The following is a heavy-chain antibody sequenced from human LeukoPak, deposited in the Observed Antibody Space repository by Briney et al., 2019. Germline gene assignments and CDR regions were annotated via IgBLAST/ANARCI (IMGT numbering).Heavy chain of an antibody. D-gene: IGHD5-12*01. J-gene: IGHJ6*03. CDR3: ARESGSGFYMDV. CDR2: ISSSSSTR. Sequence: GGSLRLSCAASGFTFSSYGMNWVRQAPGKGLEWVSYISSSSSTRYYADSVKGRFTMSRDNAKNSLYLQMNSLRAEDTAVYYCARESGSGFYMDVWGKGTTVTVSS. CDR1: GFTFSSYG. V-gene: IGHV3-48*01.